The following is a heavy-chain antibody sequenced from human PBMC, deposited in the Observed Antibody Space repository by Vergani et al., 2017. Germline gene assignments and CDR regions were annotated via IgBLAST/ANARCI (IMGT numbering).Heavy chain of an antibody. D-gene: IGHD2-2*02. CDR3: AKRYCSSTSCYTPVPYYMDV. Sequence: EVQLLESGGGLVQPGGSLRLSCAASGFTFSSYAMSWVRQAPGKGLEWVSAISGSGGSTYYADSVKGRFTISRDNSKNTLYLQMNSLRAEDTAVYYCAKRYCSSTSCYTPVPYYMDVWGKGTTVTVSS. J-gene: IGHJ6*03. CDR2: ISGSGGST. CDR1: GFTFSSYA. V-gene: IGHV3-23*01.